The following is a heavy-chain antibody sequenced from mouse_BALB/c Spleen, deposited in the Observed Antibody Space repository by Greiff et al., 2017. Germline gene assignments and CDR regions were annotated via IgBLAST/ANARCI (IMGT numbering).Heavy chain of an antibody. D-gene: IGHD1-1*01. CDR1: GFNIKDYY. J-gene: IGHJ1*01. V-gene: IGHV14-1*02. Sequence: EVKLQESGAELVRPGALVKLSCKASGFNIKDYYMHWVKQRPEQGLEWIGWIDPENGNTIYDPKFQGKASITADTSSNTAYLQLSSLTSEDTAVYYCARYYYGTRYFDVWGAGTTVTVSS. CDR2: IDPENGNT. CDR3: ARYYYGTRYFDV.